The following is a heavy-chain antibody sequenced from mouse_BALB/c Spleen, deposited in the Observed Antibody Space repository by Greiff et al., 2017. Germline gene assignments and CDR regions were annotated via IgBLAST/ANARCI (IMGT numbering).Heavy chain of an antibody. Sequence: EVQLQQSGPELVKPGASVKMSCKASGYTFTDYVISWVKQRTGQGLEWIGGINPNNGGTSYNQKFKGKATLTVDKSSSTAYMELRSLTSEDSAVYYCARGGLLRAMDYWGQGTSVTVSS. CDR2: INPNNGGT. CDR1: GYTFTDYV. CDR3: ARGGLLRAMDY. J-gene: IGHJ4*01. D-gene: IGHD2-3*01. V-gene: IGHV1-22*01.